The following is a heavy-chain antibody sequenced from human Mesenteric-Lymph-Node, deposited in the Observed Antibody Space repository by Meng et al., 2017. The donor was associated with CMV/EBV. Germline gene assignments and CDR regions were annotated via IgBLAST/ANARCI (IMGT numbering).Heavy chain of an antibody. CDR2: IIPIFGTA. CDR1: GHFSSYA. Sequence: GHFSSYAISWVRQAPGQGLEWMGGIIPIFGTANYAQKFQGRVTITADKSTSTAYMELSSLRSEDTAVYYCARDYGRGSGSYFRFDPWGQGTLVTVSS. V-gene: IGHV1-69*06. J-gene: IGHJ5*02. D-gene: IGHD3-10*01. CDR3: ARDYGRGSGSYFRFDP.